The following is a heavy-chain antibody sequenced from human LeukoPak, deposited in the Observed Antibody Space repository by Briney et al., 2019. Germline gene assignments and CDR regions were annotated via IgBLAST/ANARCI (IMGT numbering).Heavy chain of an antibody. J-gene: IGHJ4*02. D-gene: IGHD1-26*01. CDR1: EVTVTSNY. Sequence: GGSLRLSCAASEVTVTSNYMSWVRQAPGKGLQWVSVIYPGGDIYYADSVKGRFIISRDNSKNTLSLQMNSLTADDTAVYYCARDLGVGAHRHWGQGTLVTVSS. V-gene: IGHV3-53*01. CDR2: IYPGGDI. CDR3: ARDLGVGAHRH.